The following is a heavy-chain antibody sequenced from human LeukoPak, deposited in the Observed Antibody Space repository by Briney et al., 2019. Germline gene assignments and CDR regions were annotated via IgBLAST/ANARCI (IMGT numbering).Heavy chain of an antibody. Sequence: SVKVSCKASGGAFSSYAISWVRQAPGQGLEWMGRIIPILGIANYAQKFQGRVTITADKSTSTAYMELSSLRSEDTAVYYCARDGITMVRGAISKLDYWGQGTLVTVSS. V-gene: IGHV1-69*04. CDR2: IIPILGIA. CDR1: GGAFSSYA. J-gene: IGHJ4*02. CDR3: ARDGITMVRGAISKLDY. D-gene: IGHD3-10*01.